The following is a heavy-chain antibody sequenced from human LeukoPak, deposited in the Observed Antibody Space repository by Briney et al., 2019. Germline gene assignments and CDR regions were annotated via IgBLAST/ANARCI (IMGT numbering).Heavy chain of an antibody. CDR2: ISSSSSTI. J-gene: IGHJ5*02. CDR3: ARVLHKRNYDSSDYYGS. CDR1: GFTFSSYR. Sequence: PGGSLRLSCAASGFTFSSYRMNWVRQAPGKGLEWISYISSSSSTIYYADSVKGRFTISRDNAKNSLYLQLNSLRAEDTAVYYCARVLHKRNYDSSDYYGSWGQGTLVTVSS. V-gene: IGHV3-48*01. D-gene: IGHD3-22*01.